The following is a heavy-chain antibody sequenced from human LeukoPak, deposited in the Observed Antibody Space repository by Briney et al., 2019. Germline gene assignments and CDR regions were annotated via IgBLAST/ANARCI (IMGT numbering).Heavy chain of an antibody. Sequence: ASVKVSCKTSGYTFTNYDINWVRQATGQGLEWVGWMNPNSGKTGYAQKFQGRVTMTRNTSIRTAYMELSSLRSEDMAVYYCARGRDSSGWFEDWFDPWGQGTLVTVSS. CDR2: MNPNSGKT. CDR1: GYTFTNYD. CDR3: ARGRDSSGWFEDWFDP. V-gene: IGHV1-8*01. D-gene: IGHD6-19*01. J-gene: IGHJ5*02.